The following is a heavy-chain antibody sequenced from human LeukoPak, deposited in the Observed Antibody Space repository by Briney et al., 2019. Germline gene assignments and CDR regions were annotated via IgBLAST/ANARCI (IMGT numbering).Heavy chain of an antibody. J-gene: IGHJ4*02. CDR1: GFTFSSYS. D-gene: IGHD1-26*01. V-gene: IGHV3-21*01. CDR2: ISSSSSYI. CDR3: ASNSGSYYGGDY. Sequence: GGPLRLSCAASGFTFSSYSMNWVRQAPGKGLEWVSSISSSSSYIYYADSVKGRFTISRDNAKNSLYLQMNSLRAEDTAVYYCASNSGSYYGGDYWGQGTLVTVSS.